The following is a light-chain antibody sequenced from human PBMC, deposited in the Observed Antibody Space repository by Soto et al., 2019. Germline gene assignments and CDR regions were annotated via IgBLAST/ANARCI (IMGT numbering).Light chain of an antibody. CDR2: TAS. V-gene: IGKV1-5*03. J-gene: IGKJ1*01. CDR3: QQYNSHWT. CDR1: QSISSW. Sequence: DIQMTQSPSTLSASVGDRVTITCRASQSISSWLAWYQQKPGKAPKLLIYTASTLESGVPSRFGGSGSGTEFTLTISSLQPDDFATYYCQQYNSHWTFGQGTKVEIK.